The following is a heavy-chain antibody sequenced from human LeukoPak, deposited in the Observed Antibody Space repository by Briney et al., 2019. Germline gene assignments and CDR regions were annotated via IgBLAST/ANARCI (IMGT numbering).Heavy chain of an antibody. V-gene: IGHV1-8*03. D-gene: IGHD3-22*01. Sequence: ASVKVSCKASGYTFTSYDINWVRQATGQGLEWMGWMNPNSGNTGYAQKFQGRVTITRNTSISTAYMELSSLRSEDTAVYYCASTMIALDAFDIWGQGTMVTVSS. CDR3: ASTMIALDAFDI. CDR1: GYTFTSYD. J-gene: IGHJ3*02. CDR2: MNPNSGNT.